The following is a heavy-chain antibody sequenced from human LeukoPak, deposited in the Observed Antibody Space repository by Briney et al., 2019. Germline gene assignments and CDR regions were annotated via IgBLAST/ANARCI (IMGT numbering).Heavy chain of an antibody. CDR2: ISGSGGST. J-gene: IGHJ4*02. CDR3: AKGYSYDILTGYLYYFDY. D-gene: IGHD3-9*01. CDR1: GFTFSSYG. Sequence: GGSLRLSCAASGFTFSSYGMSWVRQAPGKGLEWVSAISGSGGSTYYADSVKGRFTISRDNSKNTLYLQMNSLRAEDTAVYYCAKGYSYDILTGYLYYFDYWGQGTLVTVSS. V-gene: IGHV3-23*01.